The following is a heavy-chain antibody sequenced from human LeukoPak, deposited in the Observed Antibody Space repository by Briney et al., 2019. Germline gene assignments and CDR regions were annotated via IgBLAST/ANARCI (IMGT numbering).Heavy chain of an antibody. CDR2: IKKDGSEE. CDR3: TGSSGY. J-gene: IGHJ4*02. Sequence: AGSLSLSCAPSRFTFSRSWMSWVRQAPGKGLEWVANIKKDGSEEYYVDSVKGRFTISRDNAKNSLYLQMNSLRGEDTAVYYCTGSSGYWGQGTLVIVPS. CDR1: RFTFSRSW. V-gene: IGHV3-7*01. D-gene: IGHD3-10*01.